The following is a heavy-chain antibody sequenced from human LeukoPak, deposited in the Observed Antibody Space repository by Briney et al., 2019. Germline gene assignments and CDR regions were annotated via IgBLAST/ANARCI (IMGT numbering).Heavy chain of an antibody. J-gene: IGHJ4*03. CDR3: ARDPAFGSGCFDY. CDR2: ISYDGSNK. Sequence: GGSLRLSCAASGFTFSSYAMHWVRQAPGKGLEWVAVISYDGSNKYYADSVKGRFTISRDNSKNTLYLQMNSLRAEDTAVYYCARDPAFGSGCFDYWGHGTLVTASS. D-gene: IGHD6-19*01. V-gene: IGHV3-30-3*01. CDR1: GFTFSSYA.